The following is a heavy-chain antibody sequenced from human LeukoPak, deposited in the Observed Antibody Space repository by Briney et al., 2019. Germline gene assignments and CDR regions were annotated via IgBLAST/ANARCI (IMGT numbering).Heavy chain of an antibody. CDR2: INHSGST. CDR3: ARDHPGAPFDY. J-gene: IGHJ4*02. D-gene: IGHD1-26*01. Sequence: PSETLSLTCAVYGRSFSGYYWSWIRQPPGKGLEWIGEINHSGSTNYNPSLKSRVTISVDTSKNQFSLKLSSVTAADTAVYYCARDHPGAPFDYWGQGTLVTVSS. V-gene: IGHV4-34*01. CDR1: GRSFSGYY.